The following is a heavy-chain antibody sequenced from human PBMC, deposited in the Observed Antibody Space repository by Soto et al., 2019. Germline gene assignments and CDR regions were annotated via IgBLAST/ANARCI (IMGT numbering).Heavy chain of an antibody. CDR3: AASERPSPYDFWSGYPPCFC. D-gene: IGHD3-3*01. CDR2: IVVGSGNT. J-gene: IGHJ4*02. Sequence: SVKVSCKASGFTFTSSAVQWVRQARGQRLEWIGWIVVGSGNTNYAQKFQERVTITRDMSTSTAYMELSSLRSEDTAVYYCAASERPSPYDFWSGYPPCFCWGQGTLVTVSS. CDR1: GFTFTSSA. V-gene: IGHV1-58*01.